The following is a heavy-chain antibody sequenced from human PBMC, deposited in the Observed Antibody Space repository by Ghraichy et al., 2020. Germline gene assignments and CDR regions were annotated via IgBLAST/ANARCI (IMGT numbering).Heavy chain of an antibody. CDR1: GGSFSGYY. CDR3: ARYKRRILGDAFDI. Sequence: SETLSLTCAVYGGSFSGYYWSWIRQPPGKGLEWIGEINHSGSTNYNPSLKSRVTISVDTSKNQFSLKLSSVTAADTAVYYCARYKRRILGDAFDIWGQGTMVTVSS. J-gene: IGHJ3*02. D-gene: IGHD7-27*01. V-gene: IGHV4-34*01. CDR2: INHSGST.